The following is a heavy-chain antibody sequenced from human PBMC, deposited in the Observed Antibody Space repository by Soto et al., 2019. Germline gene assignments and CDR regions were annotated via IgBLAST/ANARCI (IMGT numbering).Heavy chain of an antibody. CDR2: INHSGST. V-gene: IGHV4-34*01. CDR3: ASTQYGGNSSGAFDI. J-gene: IGHJ3*02. CDR1: GGSFGGYY. Sequence: PSETLSLTCAVYGGSFGGYYGSWIRQPPGKGLEWIGEINHSGSTNYNPSLKSRVTISVDRSKSQFSLKLSSVTAADTAVYYCASTQYGGNSSGAFDIWGQGTMVTVSS. D-gene: IGHD2-21*02.